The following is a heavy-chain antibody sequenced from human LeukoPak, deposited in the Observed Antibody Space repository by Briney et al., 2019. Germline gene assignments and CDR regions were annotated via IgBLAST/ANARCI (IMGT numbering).Heavy chain of an antibody. J-gene: IGHJ4*02. CDR2: ISGDGGST. CDR3: ATSLLWFDYFDY. CDR1: GFTFDDYA. V-gene: IGHV3-43*02. Sequence: GGSLRLSCAASGFTFDDYAMHWVRQAPGKGLEWVSLISGDGGSTYYADSVKGRFTISRDNSKNSLYLQMNSLRTEDTALYYRATSLLWFDYFDYWGQGTLVTVSS. D-gene: IGHD3-10*01.